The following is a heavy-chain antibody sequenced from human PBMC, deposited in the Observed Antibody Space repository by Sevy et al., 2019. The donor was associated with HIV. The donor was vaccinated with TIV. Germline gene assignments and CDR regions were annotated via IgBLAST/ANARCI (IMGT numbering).Heavy chain of an antibody. CDR2: ISYDGSNK. CDR1: GFTFSSYG. CDR3: AKDRVLRFLEWLPTFMDV. Sequence: GGSLRLSCAASGFTFSSYGMHWVRQAPGKGLEWVAVISYDGSNKYYADSVKGRFTISRDNSKNTLYLQMNSLRAEDMAVYYCAKDRVLRFLEWLPTFMDVWGQGTTVTVSS. V-gene: IGHV3-30*18. J-gene: IGHJ6*02. D-gene: IGHD3-3*01.